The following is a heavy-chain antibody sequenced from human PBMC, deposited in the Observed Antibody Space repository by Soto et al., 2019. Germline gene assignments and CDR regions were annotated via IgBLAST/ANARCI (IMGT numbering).Heavy chain of an antibody. CDR1: GYTFTSYG. D-gene: IGHD2-15*01. CDR2: ISAYNGNT. Sequence: ASVKVSCKASGYTFTSYGISWVRQAPGQGLEWMGWISAYNGNTNYAQKLQGRVTMTTDTSTSTAYMELRSLRSDDTAVYYCAREDCTGGSCYPYFDYWGQVTLFTVSS. J-gene: IGHJ4*02. CDR3: AREDCTGGSCYPYFDY. V-gene: IGHV1-18*04.